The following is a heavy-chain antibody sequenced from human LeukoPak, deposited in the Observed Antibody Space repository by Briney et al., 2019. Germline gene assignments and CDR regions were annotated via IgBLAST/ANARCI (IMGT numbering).Heavy chain of an antibody. CDR1: GFTFSSYS. Sequence: GGSLRLSCAASGFTFSSYSMNWVRQAPGKGLEWVSSISSSSSCIYYADSVKGRFTISRDNAKNSLYLQMNSLRAEDTAVYYCARDLSSGYYDSSGYKDDAFDIWGQGTMVTVSS. V-gene: IGHV3-21*01. J-gene: IGHJ3*02. D-gene: IGHD3-22*01. CDR3: ARDLSSGYYDSSGYKDDAFDI. CDR2: ISSSSSCI.